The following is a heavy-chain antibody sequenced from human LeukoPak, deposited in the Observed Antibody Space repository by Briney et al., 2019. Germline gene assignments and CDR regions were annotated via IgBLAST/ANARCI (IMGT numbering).Heavy chain of an antibody. CDR2: IKQDGSEK. D-gene: IGHD6-19*01. CDR3: ARDFMRVAGTYDY. V-gene: IGHV3-7*01. CDR1: GFTFSSYW. J-gene: IGHJ4*02. Sequence: GGSLRLSCAASGFTFSSYWMSWVRQAPGKGLEWVANIKQDGSEKYYVDSVKGRFTISRDNAKNSLYPQMNSLRAEDTAVYYCARDFMRVAGTYDYWGQGTLVTVSS.